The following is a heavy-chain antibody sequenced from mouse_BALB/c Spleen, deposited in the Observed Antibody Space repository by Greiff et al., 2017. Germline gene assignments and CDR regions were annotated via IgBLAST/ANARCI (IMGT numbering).Heavy chain of an antibody. J-gene: IGHJ3*01. CDR1: GYTFTSYW. D-gene: IGHD1-1*01. Sequence: QVQLKESGAELARPGASVKLSCKASGYTFTSYWMQWVKQRPGQGLEWIGAIYPGDGDTRYTQKFKGKATLTADKSSSTAYMQLSSLASEDSAVYYCARSAPYGSSYGWFAYWGQGTLVTVSA. CDR3: ARSAPYGSSYGWFAY. V-gene: IGHV1-87*01. CDR2: IYPGDGDT.